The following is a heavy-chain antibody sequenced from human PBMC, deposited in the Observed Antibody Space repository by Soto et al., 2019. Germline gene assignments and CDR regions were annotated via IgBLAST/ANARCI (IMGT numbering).Heavy chain of an antibody. CDR1: GYFFTNYW. V-gene: IGHV5-51*01. Sequence: PGESLKISCRSSGYFFTNYWIAWVRHMPGKGLEWMGIIYPGDSDIRYNSSFQGQVTISADKSISTAYLQWSSLKASDTARYYCARSHDNSFDIWGQGTMVTVSS. D-gene: IGHD1-1*01. CDR2: IYPGDSDI. CDR3: ARSHDNSFDI. J-gene: IGHJ3*02.